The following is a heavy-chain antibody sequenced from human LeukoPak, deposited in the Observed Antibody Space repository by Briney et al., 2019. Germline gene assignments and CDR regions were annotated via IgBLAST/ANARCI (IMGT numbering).Heavy chain of an antibody. V-gene: IGHV3-30-3*01. CDR3: ARSLYSYGYGPFDY. Sequence: PGRSLRLSCAASGFTFSSYAMHWVRQAPGKGLEWVAVISYDGSNKYYADSVKGRFTISRDDSKNTLYLQMNCLRAEDTAVYYCARSLYSYGYGPFDYWGQGTLVTVSS. J-gene: IGHJ4*02. D-gene: IGHD5-18*01. CDR1: GFTFSSYA. CDR2: ISYDGSNK.